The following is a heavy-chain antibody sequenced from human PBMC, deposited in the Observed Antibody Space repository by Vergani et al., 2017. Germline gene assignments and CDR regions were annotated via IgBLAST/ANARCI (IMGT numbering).Heavy chain of an antibody. CDR1: GGSISSSSYY. V-gene: IGHV4-39*01. J-gene: IGHJ5*02. CDR3: ARRRGGSGSPHHPNWFDP. Sequence: QLQLQESGPGLVKPSETLSLTCTVSGGSISSSSYYWGWIRQPPGKGLEWIGSIYYSGRTYYNPSLKSRVTISVDTSKNQLSLKLSSVTAADTAVYYCARRRGGSGSPHHPNWFDPWGQGTLVTVSS. D-gene: IGHD3-10*01. CDR2: IYYSGRT.